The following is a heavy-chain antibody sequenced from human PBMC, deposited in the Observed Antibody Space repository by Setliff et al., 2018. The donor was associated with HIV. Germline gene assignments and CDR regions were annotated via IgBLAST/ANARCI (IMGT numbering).Heavy chain of an antibody. D-gene: IGHD5-18*01. J-gene: IGHJ5*02. CDR3: ARGGDTFGYDWFDP. Sequence: PGGSLRLSCAASGFTLSDYEMNWVRQAPGKGLEWVSYISSSGGNNKQYVDSVKGRFTISRDNSKNTLYLQMNSLRDEDTAVYFCARGGDTFGYDWFDPWGQGTLVTVSS. V-gene: IGHV3-48*03. CDR2: ISSSGGNNK. CDR1: GFTLSDYE.